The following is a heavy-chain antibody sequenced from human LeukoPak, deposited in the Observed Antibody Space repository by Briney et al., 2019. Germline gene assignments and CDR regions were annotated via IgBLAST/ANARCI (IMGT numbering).Heavy chain of an antibody. CDR3: ARVSYDYVWGSYLFDY. CDR1: GGSISSYY. D-gene: IGHD3-16*02. Sequence: SETLSLTCTVSGGSISSYYWSWIRQPAGKGLEWIGRIYTSGSTNYNPSLKSRATMSVDTSKNQFSLKLSSVTAADTAVYYCARVSYDYVWGSYLFDYWGQGTLVTVSS. CDR2: IYTSGST. V-gene: IGHV4-4*07. J-gene: IGHJ4*02.